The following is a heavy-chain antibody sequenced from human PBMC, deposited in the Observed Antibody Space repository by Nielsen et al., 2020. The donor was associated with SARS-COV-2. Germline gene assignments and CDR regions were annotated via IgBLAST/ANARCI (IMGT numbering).Heavy chain of an antibody. Sequence: GSLRLSCAVYGGSFGGYYWSWIRQPPGKGLEWIGEINHSGSTNYNPSLKSRVTISVDTSKNQFSLKLSSVTAADTAVYYCARVGILTGWAFDDWGQGTLVTVSS. D-gene: IGHD3-9*01. CDR3: ARVGILTGWAFDD. J-gene: IGHJ4*02. CDR1: GGSFGGYY. V-gene: IGHV4-34*01. CDR2: INHSGST.